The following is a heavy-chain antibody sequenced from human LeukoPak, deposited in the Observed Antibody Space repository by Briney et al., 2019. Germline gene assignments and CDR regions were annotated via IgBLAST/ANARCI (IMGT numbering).Heavy chain of an antibody. J-gene: IGHJ6*02. CDR3: AKARLYCSSGTCSDHPATLTGMDV. D-gene: IGHD2-2*01. V-gene: IGHV3-23*01. Sequence: GGSLRLSCAASGFTFSSFAMNWVRQAPGKGLEWVSLITNSGVTTHYADSVKGRFTISRDNSRSRLYLQLNSLRADDTALYYCAKARLYCSSGTCSDHPATLTGMDVWGQGTTVTVSS. CDR1: GFTFSSFA. CDR2: ITNSGVTT.